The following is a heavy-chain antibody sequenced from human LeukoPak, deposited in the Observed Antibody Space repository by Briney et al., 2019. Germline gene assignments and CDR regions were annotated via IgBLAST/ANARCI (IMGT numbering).Heavy chain of an antibody. V-gene: IGHV3-64D*09. D-gene: IGHD2/OR15-2a*01. J-gene: IGHJ6*02. Sequence: GGSLRLSCSASGFTFSTYAMHWVRQAPGTGLEYVSAITTNGGSTYYADSVKGRFTISRDNSKNTLYLQMSSLRPEDTAVYYCVKDNSQLLYGMDVWGQGTTVTVSS. CDR2: ITTNGGST. CDR1: GFTFSTYA. CDR3: VKDNSQLLYGMDV.